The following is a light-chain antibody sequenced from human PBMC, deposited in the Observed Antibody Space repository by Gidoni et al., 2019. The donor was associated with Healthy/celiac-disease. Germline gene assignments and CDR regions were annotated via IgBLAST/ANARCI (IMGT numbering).Light chain of an antibody. Sequence: FILTQPHSVSESHGQTVTFSCTRSSGSIASNYVQWYQQRPGSAPTTVIYEDNQRPSGVPDRFSGSIDSSSNSASLTISGLKTEDEADYYGQSYDSSNQVFGGGTKLTVL. V-gene: IGLV6-57*04. CDR2: EDN. CDR1: SGSIASNY. CDR3: QSYDSSNQV. J-gene: IGLJ3*02.